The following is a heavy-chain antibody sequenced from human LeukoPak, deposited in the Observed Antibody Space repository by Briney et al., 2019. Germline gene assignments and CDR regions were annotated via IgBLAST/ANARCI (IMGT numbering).Heavy chain of an antibody. Sequence: GGSLRLSCAASGFTFSSYWMSWVRQAPGKGLEWVANIKQDGSEKYYVDSVKGRFTISRDNAKNSLYLQMNSLRAEDTAVYYCASLIMTTVTTDAFDIWGQGTMVTVSS. J-gene: IGHJ3*02. CDR2: IKQDGSEK. CDR3: ASLIMTTVTTDAFDI. CDR1: GFTFSSYW. V-gene: IGHV3-7*01. D-gene: IGHD4-17*01.